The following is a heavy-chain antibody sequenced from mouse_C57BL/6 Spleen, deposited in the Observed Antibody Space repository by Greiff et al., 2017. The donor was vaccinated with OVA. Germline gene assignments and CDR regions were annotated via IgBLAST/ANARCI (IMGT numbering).Heavy chain of an antibody. CDR1: GYSFTGYY. CDR2: INPSTGGT. CDR3: ARGWFHCAMDY. Sequence: EVKLVESGPELVKPGASVKISCKASGYSFTGYYMNWVKQSPEKSLEWIGEINPSTGGTTYNQKFKAKATLTVDKSSSTAYMQLKSLTSEDSAVYYCARGWFHCAMDYWGQGTSVTVSS. V-gene: IGHV1-42*01. D-gene: IGHD2-3*01. J-gene: IGHJ4*01.